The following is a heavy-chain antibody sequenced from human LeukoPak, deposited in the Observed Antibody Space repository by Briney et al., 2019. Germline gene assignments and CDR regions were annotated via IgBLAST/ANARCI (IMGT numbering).Heavy chain of an antibody. J-gene: IGHJ4*02. CDR2: IYHSGST. CDR3: ARPLLYCSSTSCPVGY. D-gene: IGHD2-2*01. CDR1: GYSISSGYY. Sequence: SETLSLTCAVSGYSISSGYYWGWIRQPPGKGLEWIGSIYHSGSTYYNPSLKSRVTISVDTSKNQFSLKLSSVTAVDTAVYYCARPLLYCSSTSCPVGYWGQGTLVTVSS. V-gene: IGHV4-38-2*01.